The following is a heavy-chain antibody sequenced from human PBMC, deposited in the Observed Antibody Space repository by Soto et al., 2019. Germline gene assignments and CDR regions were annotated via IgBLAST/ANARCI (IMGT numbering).Heavy chain of an antibody. CDR1: GYTFTSYG. D-gene: IGHD1-26*01. Sequence: QVQLVQSGAEVKKPGASVKVSCKASGYTFTSYGISWVRQAPGQGLEWMGWISAFNGDTNYVQRLQDRVTMTTDTATSTAYMELRSLRSDDTAVFYCATGATGDYWGQGTLVTVSS. J-gene: IGHJ4*02. CDR2: ISAFNGDT. V-gene: IGHV1-18*01. CDR3: ATGATGDY.